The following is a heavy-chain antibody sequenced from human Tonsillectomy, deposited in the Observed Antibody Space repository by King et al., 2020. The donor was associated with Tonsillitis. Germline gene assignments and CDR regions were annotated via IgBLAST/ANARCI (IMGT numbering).Heavy chain of an antibody. CDR2: IKQDGSEK. V-gene: IGHV3-7*03. D-gene: IGHD5-18*01. Sequence: VQLVQSGGGLVQPGGSLRLSCAASGFTFSSYWMSWVRQAPGKGLEWVANIKQDGSEKYFLDPVKGRFTISRDNAKNSLYLQMNSLRAEDTAGYYCARVGRWIQLWPDYWGQGTLVTVSS. CDR1: GFTFSSYW. CDR3: ARVGRWIQLWPDY. J-gene: IGHJ4*02.